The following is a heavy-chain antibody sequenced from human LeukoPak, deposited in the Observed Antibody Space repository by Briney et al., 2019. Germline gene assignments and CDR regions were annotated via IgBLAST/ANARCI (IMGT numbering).Heavy chain of an antibody. CDR1: GLTFDHYG. CDR3: SRGPLPVTYSYDY. CDR2: INWSGDST. Sequence: GGSLRLSCAASGLTFDHYGMSWVRQAPGKGLEWVSGINWSGDSTFYAESVKGRFTISRDNAKNSLYLQMNSLRADDTAVYYCSRGPLPVTYSYDYWGQGTLVTVSS. D-gene: IGHD5-18*01. V-gene: IGHV3-20*04. J-gene: IGHJ4*02.